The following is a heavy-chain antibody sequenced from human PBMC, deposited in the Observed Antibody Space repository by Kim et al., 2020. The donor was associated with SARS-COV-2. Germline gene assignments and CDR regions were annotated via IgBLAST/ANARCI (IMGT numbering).Heavy chain of an antibody. CDR3: ARGPLAAWNDADDAFDI. Sequence: CQGRVTITRDTAASTAYMELSSLRSEDTAVYYCARGPLAAWNDADDAFDIWGQGTMVTVSS. D-gene: IGHD1-1*01. V-gene: IGHV1-3*01. J-gene: IGHJ3*02.